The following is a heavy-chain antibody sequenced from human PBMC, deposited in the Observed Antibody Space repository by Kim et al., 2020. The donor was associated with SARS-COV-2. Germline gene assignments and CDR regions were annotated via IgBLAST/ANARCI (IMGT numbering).Heavy chain of an antibody. V-gene: IGHV4-59*01. Sequence: NPSLKSRVTISVDTSKNQFSLKLSSVTAADTAVYYCARVSFLQQWLTLDYWGQGTLVTVSS. CDR3: ARVSFLQQWLTLDY. D-gene: IGHD6-19*01. J-gene: IGHJ4*02.